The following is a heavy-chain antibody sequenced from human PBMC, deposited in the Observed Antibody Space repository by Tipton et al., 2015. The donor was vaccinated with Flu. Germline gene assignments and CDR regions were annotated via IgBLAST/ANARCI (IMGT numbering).Heavy chain of an antibody. CDR3: ARDGKGDNVLVDY. Sequence: SLRLSCAASGFPFSGYMIHWVRQAPGEGLVWLSRINTDGSDTHYADFVEGRFTISRDNAKKTVYLQMNNLRAEDTALYYCARDGKGDNVLVDYWGQGTLVTVSS. V-gene: IGHV3-74*01. J-gene: IGHJ4*02. D-gene: IGHD2-21*02. CDR1: GFPFSGYM. CDR2: INTDGSDT.